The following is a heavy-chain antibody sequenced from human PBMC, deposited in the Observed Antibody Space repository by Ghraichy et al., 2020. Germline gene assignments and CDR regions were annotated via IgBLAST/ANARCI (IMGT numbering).Heavy chain of an antibody. CDR3: ARGRGYDLLGRVPPFDP. Sequence: GGSLRLSCAASGFTFSSYIMNWVRQAPGKGLEWVSSISGISTYIYYADSVKGRFTISRDNAKNSLYLQMHSLRAEDTAFYYCARGRGYDLLGRVPPFDPWGQGTLVIVSS. J-gene: IGHJ5*02. D-gene: IGHD5-12*01. CDR2: ISGISTYI. CDR1: GFTFSSYI. V-gene: IGHV3-21*06.